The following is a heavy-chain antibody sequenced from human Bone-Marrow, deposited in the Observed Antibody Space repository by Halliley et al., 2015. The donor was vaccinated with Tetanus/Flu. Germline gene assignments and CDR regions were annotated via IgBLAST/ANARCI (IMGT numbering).Heavy chain of an antibody. J-gene: IGHJ5*02. D-gene: IGHD3-9*01. Sequence: TLSLTCAVSGDPISRNIWWSWVRQPPGKGLEWIGEIYHSGRTNYNPSLKSRVTISVDKSKNQFSLNLTSVTAADTAVYYCARDVDVGAVFDAWGQGTLVTVSS. CDR2: IYHSGRT. V-gene: IGHV4-4*02. CDR3: ARDVDVGAVFDA. CDR1: GDPISRNIW.